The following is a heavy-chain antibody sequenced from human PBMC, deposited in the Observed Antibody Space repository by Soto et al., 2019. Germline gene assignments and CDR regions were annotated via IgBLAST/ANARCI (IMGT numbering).Heavy chain of an antibody. Sequence: QVQLVQSGAEVKKPGSSVKVSCKASGGTFSSYTISWVRQAPGQGLEWMGRIIPILGIANYAQKFQGRVTITADKSTSTAYMELSSLRSDDTAVYYCAREQFLHCSSTSCYQRRNSYYYMDVWGKGTTVTVSS. CDR1: GGTFSSYT. CDR2: IIPILGIA. D-gene: IGHD2-2*01. J-gene: IGHJ6*03. CDR3: AREQFLHCSSTSCYQRRNSYYYMDV. V-gene: IGHV1-69*08.